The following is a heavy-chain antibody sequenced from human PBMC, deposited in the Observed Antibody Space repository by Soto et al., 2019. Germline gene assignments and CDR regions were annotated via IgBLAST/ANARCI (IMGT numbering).Heavy chain of an antibody. V-gene: IGHV1-69*13. CDR2: IIPIFGTA. CDR1: GYTFTNSG. J-gene: IGHJ6*02. Sequence: GASVKVSCKASGYTFTNSGISWVRQAPGQGLEWMGGIIPIFGTANYAQKFQGRVTITADESTSTAYMELSSLRSEDTAVYYCARDLSPYSSGWAENYYYGMDVWGQGTTVTVSS. D-gene: IGHD6-19*01. CDR3: ARDLSPYSSGWAENYYYGMDV.